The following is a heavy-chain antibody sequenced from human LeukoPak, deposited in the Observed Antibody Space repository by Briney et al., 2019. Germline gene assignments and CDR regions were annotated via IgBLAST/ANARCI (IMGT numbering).Heavy chain of an antibody. CDR3: AKDKGSGSYMVGYYFDY. Sequence: GGSLRLSCAASGFTFTRHWMHWVRQAPGKGLEWVSGISWNSGSIGYADSVKGRFTISRDNAKNSLYLQMNSLRAEDMALYYCAKDKGSGSYMVGYYFDYWGQGTLVTVPS. D-gene: IGHD3-10*01. V-gene: IGHV3-9*03. J-gene: IGHJ4*02. CDR1: GFTFTRHW. CDR2: ISWNSGSI.